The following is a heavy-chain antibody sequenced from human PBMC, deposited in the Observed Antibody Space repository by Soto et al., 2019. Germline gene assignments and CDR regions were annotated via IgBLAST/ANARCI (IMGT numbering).Heavy chain of an antibody. J-gene: IGHJ6*02. CDR3: ARGPYCSSTSCYYYYYYGMDV. V-gene: IGHV4-34*01. D-gene: IGHD2-2*01. CDR1: GGSSSGYY. Sequence: SETLSLTCAVYGGSSSGYYWSWIRQPPGKGLGWIGEINHSGSTNYNPSLKSRVTISVDTSKNQFSLKLSSVTAADTAVYYCARGPYCSSTSCYYYYYYGMDVWGQGTTVTVSS. CDR2: INHSGST.